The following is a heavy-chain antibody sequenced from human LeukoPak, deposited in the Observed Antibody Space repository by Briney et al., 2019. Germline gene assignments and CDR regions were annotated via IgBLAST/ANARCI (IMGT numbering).Heavy chain of an antibody. V-gene: IGHV4-31*03. CDR3: ARDLPRWETFDP. J-gene: IGHJ5*02. CDR1: GGSISSGGYY. D-gene: IGHD1-26*01. Sequence: PSETLSLTCTVSGGSISSGGYYWSWIRQHPGKGLEWIGYIYYSGSTYYNPSLKSRVTISVDTPKNQFSLKLSSVTAADTAVYYCARDLPRWETFDPWGQGTLVTVSS. CDR2: IYYSGST.